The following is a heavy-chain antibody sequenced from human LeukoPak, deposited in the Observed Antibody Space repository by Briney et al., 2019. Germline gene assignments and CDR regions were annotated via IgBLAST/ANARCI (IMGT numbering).Heavy chain of an antibody. CDR1: GGSISSGSYY. V-gene: IGHV4-61*02. CDR3: ARGRAEGYFDY. CDR2: IYTSGST. J-gene: IGHJ4*02. Sequence: SETLSLTCTVSGGSISSGSYYWSWIRQPAGKGLEWIGRIYTSGSTNYNPSLKSRVTISVDTSKNQFSLKLSSVTAADTAVYYCARGRAEGYFDYWGQGTLVTVSS.